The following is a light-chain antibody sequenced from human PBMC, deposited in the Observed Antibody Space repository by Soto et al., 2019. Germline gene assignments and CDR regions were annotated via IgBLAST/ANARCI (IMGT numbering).Light chain of an antibody. J-gene: IGLJ3*02. Sequence: QSALTQPPSASGSPGQSVTISCTGTSSDVGGYNYVSWYQQHPGKAPKLMIYEVSKRPSGVPDRFSGSKSGNTASLTVSGLQVEDEADYYCSSFTSSSTWVFGGGTKLTVL. CDR1: SSDVGGYNY. CDR3: SSFTSSSTWV. CDR2: EVS. V-gene: IGLV2-8*01.